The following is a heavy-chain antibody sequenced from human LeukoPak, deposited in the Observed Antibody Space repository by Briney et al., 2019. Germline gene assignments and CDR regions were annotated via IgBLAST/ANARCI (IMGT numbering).Heavy chain of an antibody. CDR3: ARDLDY. Sequence: PSETLSLTCTVSGYSISSGYYWGWIRQPPGKGLEWIANIYHSGNTYYNPSLKSRVTISVDTSKNQFSLKLSSVTAADTAVYYCARDLDYWGQGTLVTVSS. CDR1: GYSISSGYY. CDR2: IYHSGNT. J-gene: IGHJ4*02. V-gene: IGHV4-38-2*02.